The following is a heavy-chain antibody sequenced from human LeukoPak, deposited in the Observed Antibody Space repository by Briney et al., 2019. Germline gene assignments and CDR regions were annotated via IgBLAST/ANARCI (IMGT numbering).Heavy chain of an antibody. D-gene: IGHD3-9*01. Sequence: ASVKVSCKASGYTFTSYDINWVRQATGQGLEWMGWMNPNSGNTGYAQKFQGRVTMTRDTSTSTVYMELSSLRSEDTAVYYCARRITRSLGYFDYNWFDPWGQGTLVTVSS. J-gene: IGHJ5*02. CDR3: ARRITRSLGYFDYNWFDP. CDR1: GYTFTSYD. CDR2: MNPNSGNT. V-gene: IGHV1-8*01.